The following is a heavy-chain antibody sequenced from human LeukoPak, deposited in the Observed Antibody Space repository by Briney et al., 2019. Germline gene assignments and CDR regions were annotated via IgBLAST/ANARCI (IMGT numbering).Heavy chain of an antibody. Sequence: GGSLRLSCAASGFTFSSYSMNWVRQAPGKGLEWVSAISGSGGSTYYADSVKGRFTISRDNSKNTLYLQMNGLRAEDTAVYYCAKGYLAAAFDYWGQGTLVTVSS. V-gene: IGHV3-23*01. J-gene: IGHJ4*02. CDR2: ISGSGGST. CDR1: GFTFSSYS. CDR3: AKGYLAAAFDY. D-gene: IGHD6-13*01.